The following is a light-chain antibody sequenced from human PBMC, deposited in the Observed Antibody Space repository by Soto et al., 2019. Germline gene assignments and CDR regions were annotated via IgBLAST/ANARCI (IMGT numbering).Light chain of an antibody. CDR3: QQSYKTPHT. CDR2: AAS. J-gene: IGKJ2*01. V-gene: IGKV1-39*01. Sequence: DIQMTQSPSSLSASVGDRVTITYRASQGVSAYLLWYQQRQGTPPKLLIYAASNLVSGVPLRFSGSGSGTTFTLTISSLQPEDFATYYCQQSYKTPHTFGQGTKLETK. CDR1: QGVSAY.